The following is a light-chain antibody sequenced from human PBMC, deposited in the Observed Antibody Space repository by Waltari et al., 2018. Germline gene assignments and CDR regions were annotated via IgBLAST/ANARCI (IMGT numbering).Light chain of an antibody. CDR1: QSVSSNY. V-gene: IGKV3-20*01. Sequence: EIVLTQSPGTLSLSPGERATLSCRSSQSVSSNYLAWYQQKPGQAPRLLIYGASSRATGISDRFSGSGYGRDFALTISRLEAEDFAVYDCQQYGYSPRTFGQGTKVEIK. CDR2: GAS. CDR3: QQYGYSPRT. J-gene: IGKJ1*01.